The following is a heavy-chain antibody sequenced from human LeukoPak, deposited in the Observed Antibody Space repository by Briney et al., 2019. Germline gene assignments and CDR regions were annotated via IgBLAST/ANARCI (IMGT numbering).Heavy chain of an antibody. CDR3: AVSTKSNWFDP. Sequence: PSETLSLTCTVSGGSISSSSYYWGWIRQPPGKGLEWIGSISYSGSTYYNPSLKSRVTISVDTSKNQFSLKLSSVTAADTAVYYCAVSTKSNWFDPWGQGTLVTVSS. CDR1: GGSISSSSYY. V-gene: IGHV4-39*07. CDR2: ISYSGST. J-gene: IGHJ5*02. D-gene: IGHD6-13*01.